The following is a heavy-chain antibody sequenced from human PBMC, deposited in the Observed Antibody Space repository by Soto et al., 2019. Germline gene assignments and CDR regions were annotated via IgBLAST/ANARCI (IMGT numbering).Heavy chain of an antibody. Sequence: SETLSLSCAVSGGSISSGGYSWSWIRQPPGKGLEWIGYIYHSGSTYYNPSLKSRVTISVDRSKNQFSLKLSSVTAADTAVYYCARDRGYGGGPEFNYCRQRPLVIFSS. J-gene: IGHJ4*02. CDR3: ARDRGYGGGPEFNY. D-gene: IGHD2-15*01. CDR2: IYHSGST. V-gene: IGHV4-30-2*01. CDR1: GGSISSGGYS.